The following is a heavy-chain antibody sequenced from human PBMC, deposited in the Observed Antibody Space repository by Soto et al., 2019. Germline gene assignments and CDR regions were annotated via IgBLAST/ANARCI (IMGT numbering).Heavy chain of an antibody. CDR3: ARDGPHDYSNYENWFDP. D-gene: IGHD4-4*01. J-gene: IGHJ5*02. V-gene: IGHV1-18*04. Sequence: QVQLVQSGAEVKKPGASVKVSCKSSGYTFTSYGISWVRQAPGQGLEWMGWISAYNGNINYAQKLQGRVTMTTDTSTSTAYMELRSLRSDDTAVYYCARDGPHDYSNYENWFDPWGQGTLVTVSS. CDR1: GYTFTSYG. CDR2: ISAYNGNI.